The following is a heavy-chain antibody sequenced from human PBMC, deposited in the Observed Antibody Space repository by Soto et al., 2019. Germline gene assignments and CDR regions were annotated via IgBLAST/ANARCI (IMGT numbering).Heavy chain of an antibody. CDR2: ISWNGGTT. J-gene: IGHJ4*02. CDR1: GFRFDDFG. V-gene: IGHV3-9*01. CDR3: SSDIQALGKHTLQSFDS. Sequence: SGGSLRLSCAASGFRFDDFGMHWVSQAAGGGLEWVGVISWNGGTTIYADSVTGRFSVSRDNSKNSLFLQMHSLRPEDTALYYCSSDIQALGKHTLQSFDSWGQGT.